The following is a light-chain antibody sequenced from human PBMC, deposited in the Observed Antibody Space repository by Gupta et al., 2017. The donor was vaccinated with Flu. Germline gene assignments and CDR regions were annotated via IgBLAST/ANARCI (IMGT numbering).Light chain of an antibody. CDR1: SRGGGGYNY. CDR3: CSYAGNSWV. CDR2: DVS. J-gene: IGLJ3*02. Sequence: QSVTIPCTGTSRGGGGYNYGSWYQQNPGKVPKLMIYDVSKRPSGVPDRLSGSKSGNTASLTISGLQAEDEADYYCCSYAGNSWVFGGGTKVTVL. V-gene: IGLV2-11*01.